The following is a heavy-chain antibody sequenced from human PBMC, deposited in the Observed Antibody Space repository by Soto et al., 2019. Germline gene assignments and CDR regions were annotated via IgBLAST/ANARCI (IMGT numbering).Heavy chain of an antibody. CDR1: GFTFSSYG. CDR3: ARERPAFKAAGSGWFDP. J-gene: IGHJ5*02. D-gene: IGHD6-13*01. CDR2: IWYDGSNK. V-gene: IGHV3-33*01. Sequence: QVQLVESGGGVVQPGRSLRLSCAASGFTFSSYGMHWVRQAPGKGLEWVAVIWYDGSNKYYADSVKGRFTISRDNSKNTLYLQMNSLRAEDTAVYYCARERPAFKAAGSGWFDPWGQGTLVTVSS.